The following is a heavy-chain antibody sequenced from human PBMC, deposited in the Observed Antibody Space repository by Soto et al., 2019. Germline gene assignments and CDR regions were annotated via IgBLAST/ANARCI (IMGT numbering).Heavy chain of an antibody. V-gene: IGHV3-11*06. D-gene: IGHD5-12*01. Sequence: SGGSLRLSCAASGFTFSDYYMIWVRHAPGKGLEYISYISSSSGSTNYADSVKGRFTISRDNAKNSLYLQMSSLRAEDTAVYYCARDRGGYDRLYYYHGMDVWGQGTTVTVSS. CDR1: GFTFSDYY. CDR3: ARDRGGYDRLYYYHGMDV. CDR2: ISSSSGST. J-gene: IGHJ6*02.